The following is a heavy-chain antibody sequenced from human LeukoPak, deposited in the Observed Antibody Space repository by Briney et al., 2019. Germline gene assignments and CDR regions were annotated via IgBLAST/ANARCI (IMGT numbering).Heavy chain of an antibody. D-gene: IGHD3-16*02. J-gene: IGHJ4*02. CDR2: INPNSGGT. CDR1: GYTFTGYY. Sequence: ASVKVSCKASGYTFTGYYMHWVRQAPGQGLEWMGWINPNSGGTNYAQKFQGRVTMTRDTSISTAYMELSRLRSDDTAVYYCAGDLPGFTIYDYVWGSYRPFDYWGQGTLVTVSS. CDR3: AGDLPGFTIYDYVWGSYRPFDY. V-gene: IGHV1-2*02.